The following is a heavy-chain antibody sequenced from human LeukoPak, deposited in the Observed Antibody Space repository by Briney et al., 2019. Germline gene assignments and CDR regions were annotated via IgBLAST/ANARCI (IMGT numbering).Heavy chain of an antibody. J-gene: IGHJ5*02. D-gene: IGHD6-13*01. CDR1: GGSISSSSNH. CDR3: AREVSTKAATGTLFSHYFDT. V-gene: IGHV4-39*07. Sequence: PSETLSLTCTVSGGSISSSSNHWGWIRQPPGKGPEWIGSIYYRGNAYYKPSLKSRVTISVDTSKNQFSLKMNSVIVADTAVYYCAREVSTKAATGTLFSHYFDTWGQGILVTVSS. CDR2: IYYRGNA.